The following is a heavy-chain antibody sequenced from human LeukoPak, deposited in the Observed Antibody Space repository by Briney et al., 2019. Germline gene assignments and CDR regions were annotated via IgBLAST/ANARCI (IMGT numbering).Heavy chain of an antibody. J-gene: IGHJ5*02. CDR3: ARMTVSGRDNWFDP. Sequence: AASVKVSWKASGYTFTSYDINWVRQATGQGLEWIGWLHPDSGNTGYAQKFQGRVTITRNTSINTAYMELSSLRSEDTAVYYCARMTVSGRDNWFDPWGQGTLVTVSS. CDR1: GYTFTSYD. D-gene: IGHD6-19*01. CDR2: LHPDSGNT. V-gene: IGHV1-8*03.